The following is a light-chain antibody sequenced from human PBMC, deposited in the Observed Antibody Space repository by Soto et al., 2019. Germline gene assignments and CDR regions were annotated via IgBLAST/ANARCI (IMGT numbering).Light chain of an antibody. CDR2: GAS. V-gene: IGKV3-20*01. CDR3: QQYGGSRT. CDR1: QSVSSSY. Sequence: EIVLTQSPGTLSLSPGERATLSCRASQSVSSSYLAWYQQKPGQAPRLLIYGASSRATGIPDRFSGSGSGTDFTLTISRLEPEDFAVYYCQQYGGSRTFGQGTK. J-gene: IGKJ1*01.